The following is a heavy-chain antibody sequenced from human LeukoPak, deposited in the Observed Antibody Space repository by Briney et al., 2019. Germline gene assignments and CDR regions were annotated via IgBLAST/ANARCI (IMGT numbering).Heavy chain of an antibody. V-gene: IGHV5-51*01. CDR1: GCDFSTYW. Sequence: GESLKISCKGLGCDFSTYWNAWVRQRPGTGLEWMGIIYPGGSETRYDPSFQGQVTISADRSTSTAYLQWSSLRASDTAMYYCARASRDGYNQNFDHWGQGTLVTVSS. CDR3: ARASRDGYNQNFDH. CDR2: IYPGGSET. J-gene: IGHJ4*02. D-gene: IGHD5-24*01.